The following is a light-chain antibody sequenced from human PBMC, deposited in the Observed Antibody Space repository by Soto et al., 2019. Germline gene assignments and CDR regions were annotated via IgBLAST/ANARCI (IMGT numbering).Light chain of an antibody. CDR1: QSINTK. Sequence: DIQMTQSPSSLSASVGDRVTITCRASQSINTKLNWYQQKPGKVPNLLIYSASSLQTGVPSRFSGSAPGTDFTLTISSLQPEDFATYSCLQDINYPWTFGQGTKVDTK. V-gene: IGKV1-39*01. CDR2: SAS. J-gene: IGKJ1*01. CDR3: LQDINYPWT.